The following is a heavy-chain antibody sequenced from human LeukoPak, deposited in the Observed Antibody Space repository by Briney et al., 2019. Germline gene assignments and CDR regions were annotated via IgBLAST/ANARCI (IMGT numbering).Heavy chain of an antibody. J-gene: IGHJ4*02. CDR1: GASINTYY. V-gene: IGHV4-59*01. Sequence: PSETLSLTCTVSGASINTYYWSWIRQPPGKGMEWIGYIYYSGTTSYNPSLKTRVTISIDTSKNQFSLKLSSVTAADTAVYYCARVLRPMASQYYFDYWGQGTLVTVSS. CDR3: ARVLRPMASQYYFDY. CDR2: IYYSGTT. D-gene: IGHD3-10*01.